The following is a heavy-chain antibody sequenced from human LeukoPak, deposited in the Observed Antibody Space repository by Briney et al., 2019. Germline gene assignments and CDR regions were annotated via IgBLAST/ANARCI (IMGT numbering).Heavy chain of an antibody. CDR1: GFTFSSSE. J-gene: IGHJ4*02. CDR3: TRRPY. V-gene: IGHV3-48*03. CDR2: INSNGDLK. Sequence: GGSLRLSCTASGFTFSSSEMNWVRQAPGKGLEWVSYINSNGDLKYYPGSVKGRFTISRDNAKNSLYLQMNSLRAEDTAVYYCTRRPYWGRGTLVSVSS.